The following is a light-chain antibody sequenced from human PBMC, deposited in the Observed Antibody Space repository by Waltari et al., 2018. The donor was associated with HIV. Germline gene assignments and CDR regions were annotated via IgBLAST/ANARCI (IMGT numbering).Light chain of an antibody. V-gene: IGKV1-8*01. Sequence: AIRMTQSPSSFSASTGVRVTITCRASQGISSYLAWYQQKPGKAPKLLIYAASTLQSGVPSRFSGSGSGTDFTLTISCLQSEDFATYYCQQYYSYPHTFGQGTKLEIK. CDR2: AAS. CDR1: QGISSY. CDR3: QQYYSYPHT. J-gene: IGKJ2*01.